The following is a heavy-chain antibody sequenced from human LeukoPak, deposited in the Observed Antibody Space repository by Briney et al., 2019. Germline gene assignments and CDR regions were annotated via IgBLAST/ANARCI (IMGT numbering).Heavy chain of an antibody. CDR2: ISESGIST. J-gene: IGHJ4*02. D-gene: IGHD1-14*01. Sequence: GGSLRLSCAASGFTLSSYAMTWVRQAPGRGLEWVSSISESGISTYYADSVKGRFTVSRDSSANTLYLLMNSLRAEDSAVYYCAKDAMTEYYFDYWGQGTLVTVSS. CDR3: AKDAMTEYYFDY. CDR1: GFTLSSYA. V-gene: IGHV3-23*01.